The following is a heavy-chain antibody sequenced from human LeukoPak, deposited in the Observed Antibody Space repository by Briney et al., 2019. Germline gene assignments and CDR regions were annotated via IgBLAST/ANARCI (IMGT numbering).Heavy chain of an antibody. Sequence: NPSQTLSLTCTVSGGSISSGGYYWSWIRQHRGKGLEWIGYIYYSGSTYYNPSLKSRVTISVDTSKNQFSLKLSSVTAADTAVYYCARGITGTTMDFDYWGQGTLVTVSS. V-gene: IGHV4-31*03. J-gene: IGHJ4*02. D-gene: IGHD1-7*01. CDR2: IYYSGST. CDR1: GGSISSGGYY. CDR3: ARGITGTTMDFDY.